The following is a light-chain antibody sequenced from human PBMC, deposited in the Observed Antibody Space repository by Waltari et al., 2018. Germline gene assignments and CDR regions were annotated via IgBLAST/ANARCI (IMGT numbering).Light chain of an antibody. CDR3: QQYFSWPPRVI. CDR1: QTIANN. CDR2: AAS. V-gene: IGKV3-15*01. Sequence: EIVMTQSPATLSVSPGEGVTLSCRASQTIANNLAWYQQKPGQAPRLLIYAASTRATGVPGRFSGGGSGTEFTLSISSLQSEDFAVYYCQQYFSWPPRVIFGPGTKVDMK. J-gene: IGKJ3*01.